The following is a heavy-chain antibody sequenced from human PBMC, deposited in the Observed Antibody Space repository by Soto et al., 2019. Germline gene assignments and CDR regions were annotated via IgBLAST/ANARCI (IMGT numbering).Heavy chain of an antibody. CDR1: GYSFTSYA. D-gene: IGHD5-12*01. V-gene: IGHV1-8*02. CDR3: ASSPPRVERSGYAGGWFDP. J-gene: IGHJ5*02. Sequence: ASVKVSCKASGYSFTSYAINGVRQAAAQELEGMGWMNPNSGNTAYAQRYQGRVSMTRNTSITTAYMELSSLRSEDTAVYYCASSPPRVERSGYAGGWFDPWGQGTLVTVSS. CDR2: MNPNSGNT.